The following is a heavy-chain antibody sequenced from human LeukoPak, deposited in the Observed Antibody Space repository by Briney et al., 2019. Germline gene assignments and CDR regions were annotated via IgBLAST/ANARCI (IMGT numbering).Heavy chain of an antibody. J-gene: IGHJ4*02. D-gene: IGHD1-26*01. CDR3: ARELSGSYYDFDY. Sequence: PGGSLRLSCTASGFTFGDYAMSWVRQAPGKGLEWVGFIRTKAYGGTTEYAASVKGRFTISRDDSKSIVYLQMNSLKTEDTAVYYCARELSGSYYDFDYWGQGTLATVSS. V-gene: IGHV3-49*04. CDR2: IRTKAYGGTT. CDR1: GFTFGDYA.